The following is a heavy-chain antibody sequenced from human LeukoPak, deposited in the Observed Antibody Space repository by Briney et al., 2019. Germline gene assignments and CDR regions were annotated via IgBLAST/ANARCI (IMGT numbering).Heavy chain of an antibody. J-gene: IGHJ3*02. CDR1: GGSVSSGSYY. D-gene: IGHD2-2*01. CDR2: IYYSGST. V-gene: IGHV4-61*01. CDR3: AREPIVVVPAAHAFDI. Sequence: SETLSLTCTVSGGSVSSGSYYWSWIRQPPGKGLEWIGYIYYSGSTNYNPSLKSRVTISVDTSKNQFSLKLSSVTAADTAVYYCAREPIVVVPAAHAFDIWGQGTMVTVSS.